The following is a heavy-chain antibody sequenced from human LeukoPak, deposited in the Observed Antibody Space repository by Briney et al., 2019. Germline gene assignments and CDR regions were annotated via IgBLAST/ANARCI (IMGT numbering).Heavy chain of an antibody. J-gene: IGHJ4*02. D-gene: IGHD3-3*01. CDR1: GFTFSGYY. CDR2: INHSGST. Sequence: SETLSLTCAAYGFTFSGYYWSWLRQAPGKGLEWIGEINHSGSTNYNPSLKSRFTISVDTSKHQFSLKLSSVTAADTAVYYCARGCLRITIFGVANPSNYFDYWGQGTLVTVSS. V-gene: IGHV4-34*01. CDR3: ARGCLRITIFGVANPSNYFDY.